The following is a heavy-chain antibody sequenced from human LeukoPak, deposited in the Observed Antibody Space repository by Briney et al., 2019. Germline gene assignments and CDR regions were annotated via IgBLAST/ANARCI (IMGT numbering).Heavy chain of an antibody. CDR3: ARYCSGGSCYGNWFDP. Sequence: ASVKVSCKASGGTFSSYAISWVRQAPGQGLEWMGRIIPIFGIANYAQKFQGRVTITADKSTSTAYMELSSLRSEDTAVYYCARYCSGGSCYGNWFDPWGQGTLVTASS. J-gene: IGHJ5*02. CDR1: GGTFSSYA. D-gene: IGHD2-15*01. V-gene: IGHV1-69*04. CDR2: IIPIFGIA.